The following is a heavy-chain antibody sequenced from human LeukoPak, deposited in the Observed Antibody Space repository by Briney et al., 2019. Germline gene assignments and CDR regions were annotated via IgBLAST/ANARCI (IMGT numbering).Heavy chain of an antibody. CDR2: IYSFGNT. V-gene: IGHV4-59*01. J-gene: IGHJ3*02. Sequence: SETLSLTCSVPGGSMSSYYWSWIRQPPGKGLEWIGYIYSFGNTNYNPSLKSRITISIDTSKNQFSLKLSSVTAADTAVYYCARLPGRDCSSTSCRFLRAFDIWGQGTMVTVSS. CDR3: ARLPGRDCSSTSCRFLRAFDI. D-gene: IGHD2-2*01. CDR1: GGSMSSYY.